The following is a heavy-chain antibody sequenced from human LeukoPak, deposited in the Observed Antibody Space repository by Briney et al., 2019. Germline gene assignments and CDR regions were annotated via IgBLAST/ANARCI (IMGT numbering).Heavy chain of an antibody. V-gene: IGHV1-18*01. CDR2: VSGFNGKT. J-gene: IGHJ6*02. CDR3: ARDWVGDTATLNNYHGMDV. Sequence: ASEKVSFKASGYTFVNYGISWVRQAPGGGVEWRAGVSGFNGKTTYAPKFQGRVTVTRDTDTNNAYLELWSLRSDDTAMYYCARDWVGDTATLNNYHGMDVWGQGTTVTVS. D-gene: IGHD5-18*01. CDR1: GYTFVNYG.